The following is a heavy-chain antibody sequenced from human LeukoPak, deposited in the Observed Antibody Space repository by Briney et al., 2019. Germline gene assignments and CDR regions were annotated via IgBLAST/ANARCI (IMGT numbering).Heavy chain of an antibody. Sequence: GGSLRLSCAASGFTFSSYEMNWVRQAPGKGLEWVSYISSSGNTIYYADSVKGRFTISRDNAKNSLYLQMNSLRAEDTAVYYCASQFYVWGSYHDAFDIWGQGTMVTVSS. J-gene: IGHJ3*02. CDR3: ASQFYVWGSYHDAFDI. CDR1: GFTFSSYE. CDR2: ISSSGNTI. D-gene: IGHD3-16*02. V-gene: IGHV3-48*03.